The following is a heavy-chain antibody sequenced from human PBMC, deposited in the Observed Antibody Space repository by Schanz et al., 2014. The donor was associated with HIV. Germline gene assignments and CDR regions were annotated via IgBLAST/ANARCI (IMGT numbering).Heavy chain of an antibody. V-gene: IGHV3-30*04. CDR1: GFIFRDYA. D-gene: IGHD4-4*01. CDR2: ILYDRSHK. CDR3: ARVEGPPTFYYYYYGSDV. J-gene: IGHJ6*02. Sequence: VQLVETGGGLIQPGRSLRLSCAGSGFIFRDYALHWVRQAPGKGLEWVAVILYDRSHKYYADSVKGRFTISRDNSKNTLFLQMNSLRAEDTAVYYCARVEGPPTFYYYYYGSDVWGQGTAVTVSS.